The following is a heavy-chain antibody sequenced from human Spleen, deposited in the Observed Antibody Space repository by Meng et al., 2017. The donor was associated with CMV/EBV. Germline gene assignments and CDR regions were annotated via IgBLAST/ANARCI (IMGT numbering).Heavy chain of an antibody. J-gene: IGHJ4*02. V-gene: IGHV3-20*03. D-gene: IGHD1-26*01. CDR2: VSRSGFST. CDR3: VRGFGTFSAGAPIDY. CDR1: RFTLDDTG. Sequence: SRFTLDDTGMSWVRQAPGKGLEWVSGVSRSGFSTGYISSVKGRFIISRDNANKSLYLQMNSLRVEDTALYYCVRGFGTFSAGAPIDYWGQGSLVTVSS.